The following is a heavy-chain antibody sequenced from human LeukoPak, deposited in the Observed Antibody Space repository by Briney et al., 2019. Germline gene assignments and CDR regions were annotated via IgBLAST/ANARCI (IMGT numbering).Heavy chain of an antibody. CDR3: ARRISSGWSFHY. Sequence: GESLKISCKGSGYSFTNYWIGWVRQTPGKGLEWMGINYPDDSDTRYSPSFQGRVTISADKSINTAYLQWSSLKASDTAVYYCARRISSGWSFHYWGQGTLVTVSS. CDR1: GYSFTNYW. CDR2: NYPDDSDT. D-gene: IGHD6-19*01. J-gene: IGHJ4*02. V-gene: IGHV5-51*01.